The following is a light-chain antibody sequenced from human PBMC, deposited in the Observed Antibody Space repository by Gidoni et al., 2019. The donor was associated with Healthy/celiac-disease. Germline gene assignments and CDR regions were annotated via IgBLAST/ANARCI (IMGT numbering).Light chain of an antibody. CDR2: SNN. J-gene: IGLJ3*02. CDR3: AAWDDSLNGWV. CDR1: SSNIGSNT. V-gene: IGLV1-44*01. Sequence: QSVLTQPPSASGTPGQRVTISCSGSSSNIGSNTVNWYQQLPGTGPKLLIYSNNQRPSGVPDRFSGSKSGTSASLAISGLQSEDEADYYCAAWDDSLNGWVFGGGTKLTV.